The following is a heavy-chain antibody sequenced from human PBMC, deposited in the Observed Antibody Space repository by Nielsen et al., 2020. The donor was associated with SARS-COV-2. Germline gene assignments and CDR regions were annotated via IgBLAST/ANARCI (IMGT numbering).Heavy chain of an antibody. V-gene: IGHV7-4-1*02. Sequence: WVRQAPGQGLEWMGWINTNTGNPTYAQGFTGRFVFSLDKSVNTAYLQISSLKAEDTAVYYCARDRAFDYWGQGTLVTVSS. J-gene: IGHJ4*02. CDR2: INTNTGNP. CDR3: ARDRAFDY.